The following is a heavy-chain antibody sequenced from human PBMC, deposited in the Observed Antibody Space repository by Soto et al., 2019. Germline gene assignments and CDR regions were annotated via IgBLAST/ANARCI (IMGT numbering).Heavy chain of an antibody. V-gene: IGHV3-23*01. CDR2: ISRSGDRT. CDR3: AKGTGYNWNDHFDY. CDR1: GFTFSSYA. D-gene: IGHD1-1*01. J-gene: IGHJ4*02. Sequence: EVQLLESGGGLVQPGGSLRLSFAASGFTFSSYAMSWVRQAPGKGLEWVSGISRSGDRTYYADSVKGRFTISRDNSENTLYLQMNSLRAEDTAVYYCAKGTGYNWNDHFDYWGQGTLVTVSS.